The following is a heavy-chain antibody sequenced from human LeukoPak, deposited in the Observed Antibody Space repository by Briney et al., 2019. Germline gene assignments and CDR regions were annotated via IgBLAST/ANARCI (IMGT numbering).Heavy chain of an antibody. V-gene: IGHV1-2*02. Sequence: ASVKVSCKASGYTFTGYYMHWVRQAPGQGLEWMGWINPNSGDTNYAQKFQGRVTMTRDTSISTAYMELSRLGSDDTAVYYCARGVPPSYSSAWYVNYWGQGALVTVSS. CDR1: GYTFTGYY. CDR3: ARGVPPSYSSAWYVNY. CDR2: INPNSGDT. J-gene: IGHJ4*02. D-gene: IGHD6-19*01.